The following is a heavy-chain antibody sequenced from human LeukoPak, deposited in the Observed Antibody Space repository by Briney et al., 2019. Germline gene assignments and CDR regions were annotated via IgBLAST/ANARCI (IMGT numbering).Heavy chain of an antibody. Sequence: SETLSLTCAVYGGSFSGYYWSWIRQPPGKGLEWIGYIYYGGSTYYNPSLKSRVTISVDTSKNQFSLKLSSVTAADTAVYYCARWRGGYGDYWRFDYWGQGTLVTVSS. D-gene: IGHD4-17*01. CDR2: IYYGGST. J-gene: IGHJ4*02. CDR1: GGSFSGYY. V-gene: IGHV4-30-4*01. CDR3: ARWRGGYGDYWRFDY.